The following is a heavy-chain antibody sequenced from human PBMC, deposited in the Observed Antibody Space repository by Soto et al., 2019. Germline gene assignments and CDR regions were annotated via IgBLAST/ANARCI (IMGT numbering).Heavy chain of an antibody. V-gene: IGHV5-10-1*01. J-gene: IGHJ4*02. CDR2: IDPSDSYT. CDR1: GYSFTSYL. Sequence: PVESLKISCKCSGYSFTSYLSSWVLQMPGKGLEWMWRIDPSDSYTNYSPSFQCHVTISADKSISTADLQWSSLRASDTAMYYCARDTTDNTEILEYRGQRTLLKVS. D-gene: IGHD1-20*01. CDR3: ARDTTDNTEILEY.